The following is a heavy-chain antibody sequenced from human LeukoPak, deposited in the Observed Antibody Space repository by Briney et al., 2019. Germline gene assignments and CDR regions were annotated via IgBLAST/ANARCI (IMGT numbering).Heavy chain of an antibody. CDR3: ARGAYFYGSGINWFDP. J-gene: IGHJ5*02. V-gene: IGHV4-39*01. Sequence: SETLSLTCTVSSGSISNSNYYWGWIRQPPGKGLEWIGSIFYSGSTDYNPSLKSRVTISVDTSKNQFSLKLSSVTAADTAVYYCARGAYFYGSGINWFDPWGQGTLITVSS. D-gene: IGHD3-10*01. CDR2: IFYSGST. CDR1: SGSISNSNYY.